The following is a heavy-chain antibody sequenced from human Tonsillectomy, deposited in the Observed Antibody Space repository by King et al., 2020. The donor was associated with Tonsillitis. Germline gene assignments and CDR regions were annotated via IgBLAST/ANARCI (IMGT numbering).Heavy chain of an antibody. CDR1: GFTVSSNY. V-gene: IGHV3-53*01. Sequence: VQLVESGGGLIQPGGSLRLSCAVSGFTVSSNYMNWVRQAPGMGLEWVSLIYSGGSTYFADSVRGRFTLSRDNSKNTLYLQMNSRRAEETAVYYCARVAHDYYDFWRFDYWGQGTLVTVSS. CDR2: IYSGGST. D-gene: IGHD3-3*01. CDR3: ARVAHDYYDFWRFDY. J-gene: IGHJ4*02.